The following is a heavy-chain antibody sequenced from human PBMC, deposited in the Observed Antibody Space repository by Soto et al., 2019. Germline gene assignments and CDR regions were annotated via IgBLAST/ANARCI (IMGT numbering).Heavy chain of an antibody. CDR3: ASVSSALNDYYYYYGLDV. V-gene: IGHV4-30-4*01. CDR1: GGSISSGDYY. D-gene: IGHD2-2*01. J-gene: IGHJ6*02. CDR2: IYYSGST. Sequence: QVQLQESGPGLVKPSQTLSLTCTVSGGSISSGDYYWSWIRQPPGQGLEWIGYIYYSGSTYYNPSLKSRVTISVDTSKNQFSLILSSVTAADTAVYYCASVSSALNDYYYYYGLDVWGQGTTVTVSS.